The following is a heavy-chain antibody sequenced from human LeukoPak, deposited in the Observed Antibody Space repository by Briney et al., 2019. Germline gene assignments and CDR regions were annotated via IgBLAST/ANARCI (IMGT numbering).Heavy chain of an antibody. CDR2: IYIDGNT. CDR1: GLTVRRNY. CDR3: ARGDGYNFFDY. J-gene: IGHJ4*02. V-gene: IGHV3-66*01. D-gene: IGHD5-24*01. Sequence: GGSLRLSRAASGLTVRRNYMSWVRQAPGKGLEWVSVIYIDGNTYYADSVKRGFITARENSKNTVYHQMNSLRADDTAVYYGARGDGYNFFDYWGQGTLVTVSS.